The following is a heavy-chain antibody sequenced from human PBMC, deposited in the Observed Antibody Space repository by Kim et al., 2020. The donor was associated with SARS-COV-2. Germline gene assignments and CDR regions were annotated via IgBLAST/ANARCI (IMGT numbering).Heavy chain of an antibody. V-gene: IGHV3-21*01. Sequence: GGSLRLSCAASGFTFSSYSMNWVRQAPGKGLEWVSSISSSSSYIYYADSVKGRFTISRDNAKNSLYLQMNSLRAEDTAVYYCARDYDFWSGYPPPTNWFDPWGQGTLVTVSS. D-gene: IGHD3-3*01. CDR3: ARDYDFWSGYPPPTNWFDP. J-gene: IGHJ5*02. CDR1: GFTFSSYS. CDR2: ISSSSSYI.